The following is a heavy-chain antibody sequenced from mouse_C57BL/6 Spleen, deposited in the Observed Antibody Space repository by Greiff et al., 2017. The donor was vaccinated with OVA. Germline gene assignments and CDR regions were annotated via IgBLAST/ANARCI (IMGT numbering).Heavy chain of an antibody. CDR3: ARTRGDDYDGNWYFDV. J-gene: IGHJ1*03. D-gene: IGHD2-4*01. V-gene: IGHV1-9*01. CDR1: GYTFTGYW. CDR2: ILPGSGST. Sequence: QVQLQQSGAELMKPGASVKLSCKATGYTFTGYWIEWVKQRPGHGLEWIGEILPGSGSTNYNEKFKGKATFTADTSSNTAYMQLSSLTTEDSAIYYCARTRGDDYDGNWYFDVWGTGTTVTVSS.